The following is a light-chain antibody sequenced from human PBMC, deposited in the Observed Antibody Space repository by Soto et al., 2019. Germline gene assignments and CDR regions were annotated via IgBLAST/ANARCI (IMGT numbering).Light chain of an antibody. Sequence: EIVMTQSPATLSVSPGERATLSCRASESITSDLAWYQQKPGLAPRLLIYGASTRATGVPARFSGSGSGTEFTLTISSLQSEDFAVYYCQQYYSWPPWTFGQGTKVEI. CDR1: ESITSD. CDR3: QQYYSWPPWT. V-gene: IGKV3D-15*01. CDR2: GAS. J-gene: IGKJ1*01.